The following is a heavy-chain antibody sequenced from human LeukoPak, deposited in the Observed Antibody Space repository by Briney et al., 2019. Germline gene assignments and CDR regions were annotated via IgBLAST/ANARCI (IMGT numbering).Heavy chain of an antibody. CDR2: IKQDGNEE. D-gene: IGHD4-17*01. Sequence: GGSLRLSCAASGFTFSSYWMSWVRQAPGKGLEWVANIKQDGNEEYYVDSVKGRFTISRDNAKNSLYLQMNSLRAEDTAVYYCARDKDYGDSYFDYWGQGILVTVSS. V-gene: IGHV3-7*01. J-gene: IGHJ4*02. CDR3: ARDKDYGDSYFDY. CDR1: GFTFSSYW.